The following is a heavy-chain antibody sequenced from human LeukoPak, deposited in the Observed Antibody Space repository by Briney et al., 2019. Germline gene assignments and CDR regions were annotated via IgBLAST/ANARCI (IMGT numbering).Heavy chain of an antibody. D-gene: IGHD4-17*01. Sequence: SETLSLTCTVSGGSINSDNYYWSWIRQPPGKGLEWIGYIHDSGSTNFNPSLKSRVTISVDTSKNQFSLKLSSVTAADTAVYYCARDRGWGYSDNRGWFDPWGQGTLVTVSS. CDR3: ARDRGWGYSDNRGWFDP. V-gene: IGHV4-61*01. CDR1: GGSINSDNYY. J-gene: IGHJ5*02. CDR2: IHDSGST.